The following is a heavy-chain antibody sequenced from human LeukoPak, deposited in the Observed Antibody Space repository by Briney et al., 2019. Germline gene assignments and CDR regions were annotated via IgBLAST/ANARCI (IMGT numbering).Heavy chain of an antibody. CDR2: INDSGTT. D-gene: IGHD5-18*01. CDR3: ARNIGYTYGSDAFDI. V-gene: IGHV4-4*07. J-gene: IGHJ3*02. Sequence: SETLSLTCSVSGGTIRGSWWSWIRQPAGKGPEWMGRINDSGTTRYDPSLKSRLTMSVDTSKDQFSLKLTSVTAADTAVYYCARNIGYTYGSDAFDIWGPGTVVTVSS. CDR1: GGTIRGSW.